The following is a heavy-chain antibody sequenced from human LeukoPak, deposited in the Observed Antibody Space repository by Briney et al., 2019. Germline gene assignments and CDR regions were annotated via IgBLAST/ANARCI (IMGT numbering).Heavy chain of an antibody. J-gene: IGHJ4*02. Sequence: GTSLRLSCAASGFIFSSYGMHWVRQAPGKGLEWVAVIWYDGSKTYYADSVKGRSTISRDNSKNMVYLQMNSLRAEDTALYYCTRDYSRTLDNWGQGTLVTVSS. CDR1: GFIFSSYG. D-gene: IGHD5-18*01. V-gene: IGHV3-33*01. CDR2: IWYDGSKT. CDR3: TRDYSRTLDN.